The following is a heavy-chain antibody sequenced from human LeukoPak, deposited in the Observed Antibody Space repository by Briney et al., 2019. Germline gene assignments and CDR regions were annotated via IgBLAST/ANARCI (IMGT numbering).Heavy chain of an antibody. CDR2: ISYDGSNK. V-gene: IGHV3-30*03. J-gene: IGHJ6*02. Sequence: GGSLRLSCAASGFTFSSYGMHWVRQAPGKGLEWVAVISYDGSNKYYADSVKGRFTISRDNSKNTLYLQMNSLRAEDTAVYYCARARQVYDFWSGYYNYYYYGMDVWGQGTTVTVSS. D-gene: IGHD3-3*01. CDR3: ARARQVYDFWSGYYNYYYYGMDV. CDR1: GFTFSSYG.